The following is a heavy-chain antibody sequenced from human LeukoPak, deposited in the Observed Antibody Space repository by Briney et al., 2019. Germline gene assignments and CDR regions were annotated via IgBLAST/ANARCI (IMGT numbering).Heavy chain of an antibody. Sequence: GASVKVSCKASGYTFTGYYMHWVRQAPGQGLEWMGWINPNSGGTNYAQKFQGRVTMTRDTSISTAYMELSKLRSDDTAVYYCARGNLLRSAPIYSDYWGQGTLVTVSS. J-gene: IGHJ4*02. D-gene: IGHD3-9*01. V-gene: IGHV1-2*02. CDR1: GYTFTGYY. CDR2: INPNSGGT. CDR3: ARGNLLRSAPIYSDY.